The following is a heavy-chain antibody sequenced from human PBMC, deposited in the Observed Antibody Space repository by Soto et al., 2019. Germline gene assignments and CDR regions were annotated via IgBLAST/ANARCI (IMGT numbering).Heavy chain of an antibody. J-gene: IGHJ6*02. CDR2: ISYDGSNK. CDR3: ARDAQQQLDYYYYYGMDV. CDR1: GFTFSSYA. V-gene: IGHV3-30-3*01. Sequence: PGGSLRLSCAASGFTFSSYAMHWVRQAPGKGLEWVAVISYDGSNKYYADSVKGRFTISRDNSKNTLYLQTNSLRAEDTAVYYCARDAQQQLDYYYYYGMDVWGQGTTVTVSS. D-gene: IGHD6-13*01.